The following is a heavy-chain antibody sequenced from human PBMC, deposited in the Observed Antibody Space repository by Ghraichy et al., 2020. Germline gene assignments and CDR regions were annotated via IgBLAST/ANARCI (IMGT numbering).Heavy chain of an antibody. CDR1: GYTLTELS. J-gene: IGHJ4*02. CDR2: FDPEDGET. CDR3: ATDGLAVAGTLG. D-gene: IGHD6-19*01. V-gene: IGHV1-24*01. Sequence: ASVKVSCKVSGYTLTELSMHWVRQAPGKGLEWMGGFDPEDGETIYAQKFQGRVTMTEDTSTDTAYMELSSLRSEDTAVYYCATDGLAVAGTLGWGQGTLVTVSS.